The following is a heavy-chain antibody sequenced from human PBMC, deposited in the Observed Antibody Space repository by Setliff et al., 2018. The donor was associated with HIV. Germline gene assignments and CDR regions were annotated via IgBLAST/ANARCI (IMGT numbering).Heavy chain of an antibody. Sequence: SETLSLTCTVSGGSTSSSSYYWGWIRQPPGKGLEWIGSIYYSGSTYYNPSLKSRVTISVDTSKNQFSLKLSSVTAADTAVYYCARVPYIAVAGAIDYWGQGTLVTVSS. J-gene: IGHJ4*02. D-gene: IGHD6-19*01. V-gene: IGHV4-39*01. CDR2: IYYSGST. CDR3: ARVPYIAVAGAIDY. CDR1: GGSTSSSSYY.